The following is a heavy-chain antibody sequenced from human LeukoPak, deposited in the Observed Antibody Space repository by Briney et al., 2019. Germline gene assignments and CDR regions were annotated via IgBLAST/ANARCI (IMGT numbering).Heavy chain of an antibody. V-gene: IGHV4-34*01. J-gene: IGHJ6*03. CDR1: GGSFSGYY. Sequence: SETLSLTCAVYGGSFSGYYWSWIRQPPGKGLEWIGEINHSGSTNYNPSLKSRVTISVDTSKNQFSLKLSSVTAADTAVYYCARAPTYSSSWSFYYYYMDVWGKGTTVTVSS. CDR2: INHSGST. D-gene: IGHD6-13*01. CDR3: ARAPTYSSSWSFYYYYMDV.